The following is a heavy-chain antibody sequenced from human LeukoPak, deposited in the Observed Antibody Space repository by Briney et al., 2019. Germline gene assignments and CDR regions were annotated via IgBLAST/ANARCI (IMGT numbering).Heavy chain of an antibody. J-gene: IGHJ4*02. Sequence: ETLSLTCAVYGGSFSGYYWSWVRQAPGKGLEWVANIKQDGSEKYYVDSVKGRFTISRDNAKNSLYLQMNSLRAEDTAVYYCARDLADSSGWYVTSCYFDYWGQGTLVTVSS. CDR2: IKQDGSEK. CDR1: GGSFSGYY. CDR3: ARDLADSSGWYVTSCYFDY. D-gene: IGHD6-19*01. V-gene: IGHV3-7*01.